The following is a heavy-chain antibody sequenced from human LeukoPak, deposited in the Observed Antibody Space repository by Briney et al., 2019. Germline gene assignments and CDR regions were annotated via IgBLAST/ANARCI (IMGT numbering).Heavy chain of an antibody. CDR3: AILHHPYSSGWNWGDY. D-gene: IGHD6-19*01. V-gene: IGHV5-51*01. CDR1: GYSFTSYW. Sequence: GESLKISCKGSGYSFTSYWIGWVRQMPGKGLEWMGIIYPGDSDTRYSPSFQGQVTISADKSISTAYLQWSSLKASDTAMYYCAILHHPYSSGWNWGDYWGQGTLVTVSS. CDR2: IYPGDSDT. J-gene: IGHJ4*02.